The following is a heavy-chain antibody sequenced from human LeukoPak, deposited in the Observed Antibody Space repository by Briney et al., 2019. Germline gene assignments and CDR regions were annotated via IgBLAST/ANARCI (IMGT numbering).Heavy chain of an antibody. D-gene: IGHD5-24*01. CDR2: IRSKAFGGTT. J-gene: IGHJ6*03. Sequence: PGGSLRPSCTASRFTFGDYVMSWFRQAPGKGLEWVGFIRSKAFGGTTEYAASVKGRFTISRDDSKSVAYLQMNSLKIEDTAVYYCTREGDDYNFNYYHYYMDVWGTGTTVTVSS. CDR1: RFTFGDYV. CDR3: TREGDDYNFNYYHYYMDV. V-gene: IGHV3-49*03.